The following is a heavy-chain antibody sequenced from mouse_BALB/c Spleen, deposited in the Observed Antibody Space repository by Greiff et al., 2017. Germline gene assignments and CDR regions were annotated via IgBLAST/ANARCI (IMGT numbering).Heavy chain of an antibody. V-gene: IGHV7-3*02. J-gene: IGHJ2*01. CDR1: GFTFTDYY. D-gene: IGHD4-1*01. Sequence: EVQGVESGGGLVQPGGSLRLSCATSGFTFTDYYMSWVRQPPGKALEWLGFIRNKANGYTTEYSASVKGRFTISRDNSQSILYLQMNTLRAEDSATYYCARDLNWDDGDYFDYWGQGTTLTVSS. CDR2: IRNKANGYTT. CDR3: ARDLNWDDGDYFDY.